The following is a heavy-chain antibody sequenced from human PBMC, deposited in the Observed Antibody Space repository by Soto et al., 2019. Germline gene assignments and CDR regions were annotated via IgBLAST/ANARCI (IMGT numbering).Heavy chain of an antibody. CDR1: GGTFSSYA. J-gene: IGHJ4*02. CDR3: ARGQSITVFDY. Sequence: ASVKVSCKASGGTFSSYAISWVRQAPGQGLEWMRGIIPIFGTANYAQKFQGRVTITADESTSTAYMELSSLRSEDTAVYYCARGQSITVFDYWGQGTLVTVSS. V-gene: IGHV1-69*13. CDR2: IIPIFGTA. D-gene: IGHD1-20*01.